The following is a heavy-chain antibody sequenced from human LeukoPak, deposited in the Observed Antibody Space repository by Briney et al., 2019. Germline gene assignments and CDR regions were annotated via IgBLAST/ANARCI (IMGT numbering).Heavy chain of an antibody. CDR1: GYTFTGYY. Sequence: ASVKVSCKASGYTFTGYYMHWVRQAPGQGLEWMGWINPNSGGTNYAQKFQGRITMTTDTSISTAYMELSRLRSDDTAVYYCARAGGYSSGWTRNWGQGTLVTVSS. CDR3: ARAGGYSSGWTRN. V-gene: IGHV1-2*02. J-gene: IGHJ4*02. CDR2: INPNSGGT. D-gene: IGHD6-19*01.